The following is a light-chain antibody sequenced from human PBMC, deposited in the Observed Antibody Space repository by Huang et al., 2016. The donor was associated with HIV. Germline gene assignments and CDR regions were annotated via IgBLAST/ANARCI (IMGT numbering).Light chain of an antibody. CDR1: QTISNY. Sequence: DIQMTQSPSSLSASLGDRVTITCRASQTISNYLNWYQQKPGKAPKLLIYAASNLQSGVPSRFSGSGSGTDFTLTINNLQPEDFATYYCQQSDSIPITFGPGTKVDIK. V-gene: IGKV1-39*01. CDR3: QQSDSIPIT. CDR2: AAS. J-gene: IGKJ3*01.